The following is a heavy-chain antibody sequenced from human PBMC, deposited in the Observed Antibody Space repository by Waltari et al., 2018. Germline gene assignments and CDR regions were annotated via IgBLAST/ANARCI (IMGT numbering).Heavy chain of an antibody. J-gene: IGHJ4*02. CDR1: GYTFTSYA. Sequence: QVQLVQSGAEVKKPGASVKVSCKASGYTFTSYAMHCVRQAPGQRLEWMGWINAGDVNTKYSQKFQGRFTITRDKSASTAYIELSSLRSEDPSVYYCARADSGWFRYFDSWGQGTLVTVSS. V-gene: IGHV1-3*01. CDR2: INAGDVNT. D-gene: IGHD6-19*01. CDR3: ARADSGWFRYFDS.